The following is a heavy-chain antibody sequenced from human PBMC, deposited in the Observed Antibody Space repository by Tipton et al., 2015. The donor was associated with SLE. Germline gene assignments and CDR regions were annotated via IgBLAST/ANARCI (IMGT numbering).Heavy chain of an antibody. V-gene: IGHV4-59*01. J-gene: IGHJ4*02. CDR1: GGSISGYY. CDR3: ARGGLGSDLRGSIYFGY. CDR2: INYSGNT. D-gene: IGHD7-27*01. Sequence: TLSLTCTVSGGSISGYYWNWIRQPPGKGLEWVGYINYSGNTNYNPSLKSRVTISVDTSKTHISLRLTSVTAADTAVYYCARGGLGSDLRGSIYFGYWGPGTLVAVSS.